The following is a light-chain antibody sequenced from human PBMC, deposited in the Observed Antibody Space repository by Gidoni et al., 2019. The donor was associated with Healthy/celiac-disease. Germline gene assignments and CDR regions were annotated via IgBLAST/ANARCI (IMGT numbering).Light chain of an antibody. J-gene: IGKJ1*01. Sequence: AIQMTQSPPSLSASVGDRVTITCRASQGIRNDLGWYQQKPGKAPKLLIYAASSLQSGVPSRFSGSGSGTDFTLTISSLQPEDFATYYCLQDYNYPRRTFGQGTKVEIK. CDR3: LQDYNYPRRT. CDR2: AAS. CDR1: QGIRND. V-gene: IGKV1-6*01.